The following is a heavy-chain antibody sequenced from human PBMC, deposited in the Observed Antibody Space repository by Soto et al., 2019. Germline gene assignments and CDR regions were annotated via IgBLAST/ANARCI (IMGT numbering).Heavy chain of an antibody. CDR3: ARVPGGYSHND. CDR1: GFTFSSYA. V-gene: IGHV3-23*01. D-gene: IGHD5-18*01. J-gene: IGHJ4*02. Sequence: EVQLLESGGGLVQPGGSLRLSCAASGFTFSSYAMSWVRQAPGKGLEWVSTITSSPTNTHYADSAKGRFTISRDNSKNTLYLQMNSLRAEDTAVYYCARVPGGYSHNDWGQGTLVTVSS. CDR2: ITSSPTNT.